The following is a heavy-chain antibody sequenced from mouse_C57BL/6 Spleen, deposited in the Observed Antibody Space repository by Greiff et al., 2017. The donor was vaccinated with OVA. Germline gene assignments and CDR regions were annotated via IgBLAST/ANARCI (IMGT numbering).Heavy chain of an antibody. CDR3: AYYGNYEFAY. Sequence: VKLMESGAELARPGASVKLSCKASGYTFTSYGISWVKQRTGQGLEWIGEIYPRSGNTYYNEKFKGKATLTADKSSSTAYMELRSLTSEDSAVYFCAYYGNYEFAYWGQGTLVTVSA. V-gene: IGHV1-81*01. J-gene: IGHJ3*01. D-gene: IGHD2-1*01. CDR2: IYPRSGNT. CDR1: GYTFTSYG.